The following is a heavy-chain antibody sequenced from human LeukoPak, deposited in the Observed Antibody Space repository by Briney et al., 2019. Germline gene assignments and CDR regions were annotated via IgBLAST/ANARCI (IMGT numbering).Heavy chain of an antibody. D-gene: IGHD1-26*01. Sequence: PGRSLRLSCAASGFSFSDYNMHWVRQAPGKGLEWMAVISYNGINEYYADSVKGRFTISRDNSKSTLLLQMNSLRAEDTAVYYCAKDNSVGATFGYFDYWGQGTLVTVSS. CDR2: ISYNGINE. J-gene: IGHJ4*02. V-gene: IGHV3-30*18. CDR3: AKDNSVGATFGYFDY. CDR1: GFSFSDYN.